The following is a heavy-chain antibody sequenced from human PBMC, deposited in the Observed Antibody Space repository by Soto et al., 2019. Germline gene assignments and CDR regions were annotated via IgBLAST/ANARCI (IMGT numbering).Heavy chain of an antibody. CDR2: IGAGGDIT. Sequence: PGGSLRLSCAASGFSFSNFAMSWVRQAPGKGLEWVSGIGAGGDITFYADSVKGRLGISRDNSKNTVYLQMNSLRVEDTAIYYCARTWIRFGPNDYWGQGAPVTVSS. CDR3: ARTWIRFGPNDY. V-gene: IGHV3-23*01. CDR1: GFSFSNFA. J-gene: IGHJ4*02. D-gene: IGHD3-16*01.